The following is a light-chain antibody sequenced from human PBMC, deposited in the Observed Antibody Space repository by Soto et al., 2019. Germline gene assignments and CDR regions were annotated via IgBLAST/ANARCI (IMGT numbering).Light chain of an antibody. Sequence: QSALTQPPSASGTPGQRVTISCSGSSSNIGSNTVNWYQQLPGTAPKLLIYTNNQRPSGVPDRFSASKSGTSASLAISGLRSEDESDYYCAAWDDSLNGVVFGGWTKLTVL. V-gene: IGLV1-44*01. CDR2: TNN. J-gene: IGLJ3*02. CDR3: AAWDDSLNGVV. CDR1: SSNIGSNT.